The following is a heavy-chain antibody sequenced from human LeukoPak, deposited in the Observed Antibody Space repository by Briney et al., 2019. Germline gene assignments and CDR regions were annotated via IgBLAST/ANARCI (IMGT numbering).Heavy chain of an antibody. CDR3: GARGGEGEYYYDD. D-gene: IGHD3-10*01. CDR2: ISAYNGNK. V-gene: IGHV1-18*01. CDR1: GYTFTSYG. J-gene: IGHJ4*02. Sequence: GAAVKVSCKASGYTFTSYGISWVRHAPGQGLEWMGWISAYNGNKNYAQKLQGRVTMTTKTSINKALMELSRVRSDDTSVYYCGARGGEGEYYYDDWGQGGLVTVAS.